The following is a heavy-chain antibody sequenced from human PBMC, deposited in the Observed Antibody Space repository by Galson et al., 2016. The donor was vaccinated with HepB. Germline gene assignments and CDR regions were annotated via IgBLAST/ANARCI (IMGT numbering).Heavy chain of an antibody. CDR1: GGSFSEYH. V-gene: IGHV4-59*01. CDR2: IFYTGST. D-gene: IGHD5-12*01. Sequence: SETLSLTCNVSGGSFSEYHWSWIRQPPGKGLEWLGYIFYTGSTNYNPSLKNRVAISLDTPKNQFSLILNSVTAADTAVYYCARATMMRKGFRWYFDLWGRGTLVAVSS. J-gene: IGHJ2*01. CDR3: ARATMMRKGFRWYFDL.